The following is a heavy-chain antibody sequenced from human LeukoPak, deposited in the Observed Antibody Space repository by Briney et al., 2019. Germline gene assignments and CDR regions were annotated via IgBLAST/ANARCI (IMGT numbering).Heavy chain of an antibody. CDR1: GYSFTSYY. CDR2: IYPGGDSA. V-gene: IGHV1-46*01. Sequence: ASVKVSCKASGYSFTSYYMHWVRQAPGQGLECMGIIYPGGDSATYAQKFQGRLTMTSDTSTSTVYMELSSLTSEDTAVYYCAREFFMGRSLDYWGQGILVTVSS. J-gene: IGHJ4*02. CDR3: AREFFMGRSLDY. D-gene: IGHD3-3*01.